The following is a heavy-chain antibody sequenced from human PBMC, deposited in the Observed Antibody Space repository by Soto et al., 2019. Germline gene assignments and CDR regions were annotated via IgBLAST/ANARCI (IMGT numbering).Heavy chain of an antibody. J-gene: IGHJ6*02. D-gene: IGHD3-3*01. CDR3: ARDLLFWSGPPYGMDV. Sequence: GGSLRLSCAASGFTFSSYGMHWVRQAPGKGLEWVAVIWYDGSNKYYADSVKGRFTISRDNSKNTLYLQMNSLRAEDTAVYYCARDLLFWSGPPYGMDVWGQGTTVTSP. CDR2: IWYDGSNK. V-gene: IGHV3-33*01. CDR1: GFTFSSYG.